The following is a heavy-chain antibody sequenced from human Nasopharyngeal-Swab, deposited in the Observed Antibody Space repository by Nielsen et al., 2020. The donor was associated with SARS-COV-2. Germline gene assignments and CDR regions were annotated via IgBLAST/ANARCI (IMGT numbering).Heavy chain of an antibody. D-gene: IGHD3-22*01. CDR2: IFSNDEK. V-gene: IGHV2-26*01. Sequence: QAPGKALEWLAHIFSNDEKSYSTSLKSRLTISKDTSKSQVVLTMTNMDPVDTATYYCARTYYYDSSGSENWGQGTLVTVSS. CDR3: ARTYYYDSSGSEN. J-gene: IGHJ4*02.